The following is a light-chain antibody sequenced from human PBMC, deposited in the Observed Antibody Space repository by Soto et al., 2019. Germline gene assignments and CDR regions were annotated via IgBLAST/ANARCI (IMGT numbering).Light chain of an antibody. J-gene: IGKJ4*01. CDR1: QSISSW. CDR2: DAS. CDR3: QQYNSYALT. Sequence: DIQMTQSPSTLSTSVGDRVTITCRASQSISSWLAWYQQKPGKAPKLLIYDASSLESGVPSRFSGSGSGTEFTLTISSLQPDDFATYYCQQYNSYALTFGGGTKVEIK. V-gene: IGKV1-5*01.